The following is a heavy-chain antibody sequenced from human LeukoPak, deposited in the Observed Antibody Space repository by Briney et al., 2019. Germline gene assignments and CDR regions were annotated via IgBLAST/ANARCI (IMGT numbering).Heavy chain of an antibody. D-gene: IGHD3-10*01. J-gene: IGHJ5*02. CDR3: ARNAVLLWFGELLNQGNNWFDP. CDR2: IIPIFGTA. V-gene: IGHV1-69*05. CDR1: GGTFSSYA. Sequence: ASVKVSCKASGGTFSSYAISWVRQAPGQGLEWMGGIIPIFGTANYAQKFQGRVTMTRDTSTSTVYMELSSLRSEDTAVYYCARNAVLLWFGELLNQGNNWFDPWGQGTLVTVSS.